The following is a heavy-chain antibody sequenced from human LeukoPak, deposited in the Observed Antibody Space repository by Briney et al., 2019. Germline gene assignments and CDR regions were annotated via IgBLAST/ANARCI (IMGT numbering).Heavy chain of an antibody. D-gene: IGHD5/OR15-5a*01. CDR1: GGSFSGYY. CDR2: INHSGST. V-gene: IGHV4-34*01. CDR3: ARSRIPHLFDI. J-gene: IGHJ3*02. Sequence: SETLSLTCAVYGGSFSGYYWSWIRQPPGKGLEWIGEINHSGSTNYNPSLKSRVTISVDTSKNQFSLKLSSVTAADTAVYYCARSRIPHLFDIWGQGTMVTVSS.